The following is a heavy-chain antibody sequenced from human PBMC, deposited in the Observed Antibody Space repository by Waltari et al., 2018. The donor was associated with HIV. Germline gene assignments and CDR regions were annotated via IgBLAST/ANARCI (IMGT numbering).Heavy chain of an antibody. CDR1: GFPFSSYW. D-gene: IGHD6-13*01. CDR2: IKQDGSEI. J-gene: IGHJ4*02. CDR3: ARRGGRSSPLGY. V-gene: IGHV3-7*01. Sequence: EVQLVESGGGLVQPGGSLILSWSASGFPFSSYWMSWVPQAPGKGLEWVANIKQDGSEIYYVDSVKGRFTISRDNAKNSLYLQMNSLRAEDTAVYFCARRGGRSSPLGYWGQGTLVTVSS.